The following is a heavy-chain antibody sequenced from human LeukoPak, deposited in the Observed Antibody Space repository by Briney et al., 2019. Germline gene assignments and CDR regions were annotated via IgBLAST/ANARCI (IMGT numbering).Heavy chain of an antibody. CDR1: GGSISTYY. CDR3: ARSPPPNTYYYDSSGYYFQY. J-gene: IGHJ1*01. D-gene: IGHD3-22*01. CDR2: MYYSGST. Sequence: PSETLSLTCTVSGGSISTYYWSWIRQPPGKGLEWIGYMYYSGSTNHNPSLKSRVTISADTSKNQFSLKLTSVPAADPAVYYCARSPPPNTYYYDSSGYYFQYWGQGTLVTVSS. V-gene: IGHV4-59*01.